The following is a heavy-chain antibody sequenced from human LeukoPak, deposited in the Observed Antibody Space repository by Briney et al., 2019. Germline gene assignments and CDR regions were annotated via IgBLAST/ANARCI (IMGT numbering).Heavy chain of an antibody. V-gene: IGHV7-4-1*02. Sequence: GASVKASFKASGYTFTSYAMNWVRQAPGQGLGWMGWINTNTGNPTYAQGFTGRFVFSLDTSVSTAYLQISSLKAEDTAVYYCARAAWGQINWFDPWGQGTLVTVSS. D-gene: IGHD7-27*01. CDR1: GYTFTSYA. CDR3: ARAAWGQINWFDP. J-gene: IGHJ5*02. CDR2: INTNTGNP.